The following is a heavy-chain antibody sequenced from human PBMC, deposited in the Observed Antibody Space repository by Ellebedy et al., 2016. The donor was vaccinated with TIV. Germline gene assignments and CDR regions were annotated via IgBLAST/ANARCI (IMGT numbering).Heavy chain of an antibody. CDR2: IYPRDSEI. V-gene: IGHV5-51*01. Sequence: PGGSLRLSCKGSDFSFNNYWIARVRQMPGQGLEWMGIIYPRDSEIRYGPSFQGQVTISADKSITTAYLEWSSLKASDTAMYYCGRMGHGFNRNWIDPWGQGTQVTVSS. D-gene: IGHD1-14*01. CDR3: GRMGHGFNRNWIDP. J-gene: IGHJ5*02. CDR1: DFSFNNYW.